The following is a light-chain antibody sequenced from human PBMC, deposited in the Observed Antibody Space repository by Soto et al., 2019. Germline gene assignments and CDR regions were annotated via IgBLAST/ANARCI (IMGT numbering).Light chain of an antibody. V-gene: IGLV2-11*01. CDR1: SNY. CDR2: DVS. J-gene: IGLJ1*01. CDR3: CSFAGSYTSYV. Sequence: QSVLTQPRSAPGSPGQSVTISCTGTSNYVSWYQQDPGKAPKLIIYDVSKRPSGVPDRFSGSKSGNTASLTISGLQAEDEADYFCCSFAGSYTSYVFGTGTKATVL.